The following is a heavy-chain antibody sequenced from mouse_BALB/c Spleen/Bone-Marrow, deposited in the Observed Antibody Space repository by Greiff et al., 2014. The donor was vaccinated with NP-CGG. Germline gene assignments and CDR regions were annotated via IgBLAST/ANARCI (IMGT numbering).Heavy chain of an antibody. J-gene: IGHJ2*01. CDR3: RRDMGGLLFGY. Sequence: EVQLVESGGGLVKPGGSLRLSCATSGFTFTDYYMNWVRQPPGKALEWLGFIRNKAYSYTTEYSASVKGRFTISRDNSQSILYLQMSTLRAEDSATYCCRRDMGGLLFGYWGQGTTLTVSS. V-gene: IGHV7-3*02. CDR2: IRNKAYSYTT. D-gene: IGHD2-3*01. CDR1: GFTFTDYY.